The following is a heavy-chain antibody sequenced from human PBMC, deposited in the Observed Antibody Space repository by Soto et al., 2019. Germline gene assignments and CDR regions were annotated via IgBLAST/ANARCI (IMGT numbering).Heavy chain of an antibody. CDR1: GFTFSSYS. CDR2: ISSSSSYI. V-gene: IGHV3-21*01. J-gene: IGHJ3*02. D-gene: IGHD6-6*01. CDR3: ARDGGRAAQDAFDI. Sequence: GGSLRLSCAASGFTFSSYSMNWVRQAPGKGLEWVSSISSSSSYIYYADSVKGRFTISRDNAKNSLYLQMNSLRAEDTAVYYCARDGGRAAQDAFDIWGQGTMVTVSS.